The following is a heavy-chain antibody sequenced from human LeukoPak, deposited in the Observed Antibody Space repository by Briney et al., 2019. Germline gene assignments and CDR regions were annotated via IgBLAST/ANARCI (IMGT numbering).Heavy chain of an antibody. D-gene: IGHD3-22*01. CDR2: IYYSGST. Sequence: SQTLSLTCTVSGGSISSGDYYWRWIRQPPGTGLEWIGYIYYSGSTYYNPSLKSRVTISVDTSKNQFSLKLSSVTAADTAVYYCASLSTYYYDSSGYTDFDYWGQGTLVTVSS. V-gene: IGHV4-30-4*01. CDR1: GGSISSGDYY. CDR3: ASLSTYYYDSSGYTDFDY. J-gene: IGHJ4*02.